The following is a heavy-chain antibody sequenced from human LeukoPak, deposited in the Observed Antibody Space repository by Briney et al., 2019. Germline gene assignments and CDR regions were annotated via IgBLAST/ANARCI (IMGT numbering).Heavy chain of an antibody. Sequence: GGSLRLSCAASGFTFSGYWMSWLRQAPGKGLEWVANIKQDGGEKYYVDSVRGRFTISRDNAKNSLYLQMNSLRAEDTAVYYCARDRGFGQADVWGKGTTVTVSS. V-gene: IGHV3-7*01. J-gene: IGHJ6*04. D-gene: IGHD3-10*01. CDR2: IKQDGGEK. CDR1: GFTFSGYW. CDR3: ARDRGFGQADV.